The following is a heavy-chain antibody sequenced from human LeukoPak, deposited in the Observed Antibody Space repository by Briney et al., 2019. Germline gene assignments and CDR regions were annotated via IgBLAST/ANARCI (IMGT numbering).Heavy chain of an antibody. D-gene: IGHD1-26*01. CDR3: ARDVIVGATTGPNY. Sequence: GVSVKVSCKASGYTFIGYYLHWVRQAPGQGLEWMGWINPNSGGAKYAQKFQGRVTMTRDTSINTAYMELSRVRYDDTALYYCARDVIVGATTGPNYWGQGTLVTVSS. CDR1: GYTFIGYY. J-gene: IGHJ4*02. CDR2: INPNSGGA. V-gene: IGHV1-2*02.